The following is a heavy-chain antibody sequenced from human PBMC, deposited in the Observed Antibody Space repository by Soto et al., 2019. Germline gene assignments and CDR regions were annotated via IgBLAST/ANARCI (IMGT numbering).Heavy chain of an antibody. D-gene: IGHD3-16*01. CDR3: VRDSSFYDDDYYYFYS. Sequence: PGGSLRLSCAASGFIFSDHYMDWVRQAPGKGLEWVGRIRNKASRYTTEYAASVKGRFTISRDDSKNSLYLQMNSLKTEDTSVFFCVRDSSFYDDDYYYFYSWARGTVVPVSA. CDR2: IRNKASRYTT. J-gene: IGHJ4*02. V-gene: IGHV3-72*01. CDR1: GFIFSDHY.